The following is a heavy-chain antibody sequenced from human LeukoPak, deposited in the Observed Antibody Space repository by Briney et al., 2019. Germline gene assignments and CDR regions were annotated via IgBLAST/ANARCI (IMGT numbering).Heavy chain of an antibody. D-gene: IGHD5-18*01. Sequence: SVKVSCKASGGTFSSYAISWVRQAPGQGLEWMGGIIPIFGTANYAQKFQGRVTITADESTSTAYMELSSLRSEDTAVYYCASSRRGSYGYFLYFDYWGQGTLVTVSS. CDR2: IIPIFGTA. CDR1: GGTFSSYA. V-gene: IGHV1-69*13. J-gene: IGHJ4*02. CDR3: ASSRRGSYGYFLYFDY.